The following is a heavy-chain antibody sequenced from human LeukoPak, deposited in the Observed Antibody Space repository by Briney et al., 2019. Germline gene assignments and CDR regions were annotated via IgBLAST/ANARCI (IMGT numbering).Heavy chain of an antibody. CDR3: AKDRRNSYGDDAFDI. D-gene: IGHD5-18*01. V-gene: IGHV3-23*01. J-gene: IGHJ3*02. Sequence: GGSLRLSCAASGFTFSSYAMSWVRQAPGKGLEWVSAIRGSGGSTYYADPVKGRFTIPRDNTKNTLYLQMNSLRAEDTAVYYCAKDRRNSYGDDAFDIWGQGTMVTVSS. CDR1: GFTFSSYA. CDR2: IRGSGGST.